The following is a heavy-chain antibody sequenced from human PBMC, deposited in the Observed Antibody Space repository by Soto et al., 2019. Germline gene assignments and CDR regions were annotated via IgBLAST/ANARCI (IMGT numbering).Heavy chain of an antibody. Sequence: GGSLRLSCAASGFTFSSYAMSWVRQAPGKGLEWVSAISGSGGSTYYADSVKGRFTISRDNSKNTLYLQMNSLRAEDTAVYYCAKDISLVTYPGLEPSDYWGQGTLVTVSS. CDR2: ISGSGGST. J-gene: IGHJ4*02. V-gene: IGHV3-23*01. CDR3: AKDISLVTYPGLEPSDY. D-gene: IGHD1-1*01. CDR1: GFTFSSYA.